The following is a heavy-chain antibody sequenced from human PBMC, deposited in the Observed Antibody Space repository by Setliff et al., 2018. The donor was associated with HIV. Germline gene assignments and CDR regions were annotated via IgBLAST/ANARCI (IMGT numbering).Heavy chain of an antibody. CDR1: GDSMTSGSFY. J-gene: IGHJ5*02. Sequence: PSETLSLTCTVSGDSMTSGSFYWSRVRQPAGKGREWVGQVHSTLSTNYNPSLKSRLSISADTSKNQFSLNLRFVTAADTALYYCARRTFGSGRFDPWGQGTPVTVSS. CDR3: ARRTFGSGRFDP. CDR2: VHSTLST. V-gene: IGHV4-61*09. D-gene: IGHD6-19*01.